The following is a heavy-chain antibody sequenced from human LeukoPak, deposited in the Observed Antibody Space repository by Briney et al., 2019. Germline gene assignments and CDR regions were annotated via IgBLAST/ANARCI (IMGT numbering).Heavy chain of an antibody. Sequence: GGSLRLSCAVSGFTFSSYGMHWVRQAPGKGLEWVAVILYDGSNKYYADSVKGRFTISRDNSKNTLYLQMNSLRAEDTAVYYCAKDEAYSYGYVDYWGQGTLVTVSS. CDR3: AKDEAYSYGYVDY. V-gene: IGHV3-30*18. CDR2: ILYDGSNK. J-gene: IGHJ4*02. CDR1: GFTFSSYG. D-gene: IGHD5-18*01.